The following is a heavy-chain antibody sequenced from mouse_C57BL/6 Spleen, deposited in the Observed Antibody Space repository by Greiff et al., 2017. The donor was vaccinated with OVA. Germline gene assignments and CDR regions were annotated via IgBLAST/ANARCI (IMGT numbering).Heavy chain of an antibody. CDR1: GYAFSSSW. V-gene: IGHV1-82*01. Sequence: QVQLQQSGPELVKPGASVKISCKASGYAFSSSWMNWVKQRPGQGLEWIGWIYPGDGDTNYNGKFKGKATLTADKSYSTAYMQLSSLTSEDSAVYFCAREWGLYGCSYRYYAMDYWGQGTSVTVSS. J-gene: IGHJ4*01. CDR2: IYPGDGDT. CDR3: AREWGLYGCSYRYYAMDY. D-gene: IGHD1-1*01.